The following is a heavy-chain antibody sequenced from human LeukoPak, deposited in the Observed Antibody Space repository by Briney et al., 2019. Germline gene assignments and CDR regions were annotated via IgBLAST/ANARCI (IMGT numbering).Heavy chain of an antibody. V-gene: IGHV3-48*01. CDR2: ITSSSTTI. CDR3: ARVRDAYNYFDY. Sequence: PGGSLRLSCAASGFTFSSYWMGWVRQAPGKGLEWVSYITSSSTTIYYADSVKGRFTISRDSAKNSLYLQMNSLRAEDTAVYYCARVRDAYNYFDYWGQGTLVTVSS. J-gene: IGHJ4*02. D-gene: IGHD1-14*01. CDR1: GFTFSSYW.